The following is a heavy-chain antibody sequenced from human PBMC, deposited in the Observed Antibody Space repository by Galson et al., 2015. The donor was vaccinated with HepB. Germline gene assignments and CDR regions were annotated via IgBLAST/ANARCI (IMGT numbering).Heavy chain of an antibody. CDR2: ISGGGDGT. D-gene: IGHD1-26*01. CDR3: ARSIVRAITAFDL. Sequence: SLRLSCAASGFTFSSYAMTWVRQAPGKGLEWVSVISGGGDGTFYADSVKGRFTISRDNSKNTLYLQMNSLRAEDTAIYYCARSIVRAITAFDLWGQGTMVTVSS. J-gene: IGHJ3*01. V-gene: IGHV3-23*01. CDR1: GFTFSSYA.